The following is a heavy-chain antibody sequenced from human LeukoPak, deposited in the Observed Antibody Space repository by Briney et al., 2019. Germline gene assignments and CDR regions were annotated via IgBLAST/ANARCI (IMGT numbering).Heavy chain of an antibody. CDR3: ARGYYYGQRGYFDY. J-gene: IGHJ4*02. D-gene: IGHD3-10*01. CDR1: GGTLSSYA. V-gene: IGHV1-69*13. CDR2: IIPIFGTA. Sequence: SVKVSCKASGGTLSSYAISWVRQAPGQGLEWMGGIIPIFGTANYAQKFQGRVTITADESTSTAYMELSSLRSEDTAVYYCARGYYYGQRGYFDYWGQGTLVTVSS.